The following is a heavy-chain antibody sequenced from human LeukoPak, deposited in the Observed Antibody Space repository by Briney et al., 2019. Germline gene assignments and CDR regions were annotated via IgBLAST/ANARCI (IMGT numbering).Heavy chain of an antibody. CDR3: ASSGWNTNYYYYYMDV. D-gene: IGHD1/OR15-1a*01. V-gene: IGHV4-59*11. CDR2: IYYSGST. Sequence: SETLSLTCTVSGGPISSHYWSWIRQPPGKGLEWIGYIYYSGSTNYNPSLKSRVTISVDTSKNQFSLKLSSVTAADTAVYYCASSGWNTNYYYYYMDVWGKGTTVTVSS. CDR1: GGPISSHY. J-gene: IGHJ6*03.